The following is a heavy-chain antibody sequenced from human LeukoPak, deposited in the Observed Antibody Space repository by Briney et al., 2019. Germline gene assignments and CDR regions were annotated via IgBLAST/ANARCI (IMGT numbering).Heavy chain of an antibody. CDR3: ARGFDY. Sequence: GGSLRLSCAGPGFTFSDYVMNWVRQAPGKGLEWVSYISTHGNYIYYADSLKGRFTISRDNAGNSLFLQMNSLRAEDTAVYYCARGFDYWGQGTLVTVSS. J-gene: IGHJ4*02. V-gene: IGHV3-21*01. CDR1: GFTFSDYV. CDR2: ISTHGNYI.